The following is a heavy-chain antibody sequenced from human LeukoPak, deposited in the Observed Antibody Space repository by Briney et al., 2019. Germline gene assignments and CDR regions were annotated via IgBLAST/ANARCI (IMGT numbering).Heavy chain of an antibody. J-gene: IGHJ4*02. CDR2: IYPGDSET. V-gene: IGHV5-51*01. CDR3: ARRPRNSSGWFDC. Sequence: GGSLRLSCAASGLTFSSYAMSWVRQAPGKGLEWMGIIYPGDSETRYNPSFQGQVSISADKSISTAYLQWNSLKASDTAMYYCARRPRNSSGWFDCWGQGTLVTVSS. CDR1: GLTFSSYA. D-gene: IGHD6-19*01.